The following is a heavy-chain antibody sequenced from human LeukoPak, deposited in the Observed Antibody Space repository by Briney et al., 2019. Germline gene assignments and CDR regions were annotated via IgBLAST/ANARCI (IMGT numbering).Heavy chain of an antibody. Sequence: GGSLRLSCAASGFTFSSYAMHWVRQAPGKGLEWVAVISYDGSNKYYADSVKGRFTISRDNSKNTLYLQMNSLRSEDTAVYYCARIETSHYDFWSGSYYWGQGTLVTVSS. CDR2: ISYDGSNK. J-gene: IGHJ4*02. V-gene: IGHV3-30*04. CDR1: GFTFSSYA. CDR3: ARIETSHYDFWSGSYY. D-gene: IGHD3-3*01.